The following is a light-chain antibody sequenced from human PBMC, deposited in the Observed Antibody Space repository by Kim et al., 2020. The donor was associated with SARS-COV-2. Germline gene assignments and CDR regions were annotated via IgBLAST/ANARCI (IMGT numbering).Light chain of an antibody. CDR3: QQYDNWPPYT. Sequence: EVVMTQSPATLSLSPGERATLSCRASQSVNTNLAWYQQQPGQAPRLLIYGASTRATDIPARFSGSGSGTEFTLIISSLQSEDIAVYYCQQYDNWPPYTLGQGTKLEI. CDR2: GAS. CDR1: QSVNTN. V-gene: IGKV3-15*01. J-gene: IGKJ2*01.